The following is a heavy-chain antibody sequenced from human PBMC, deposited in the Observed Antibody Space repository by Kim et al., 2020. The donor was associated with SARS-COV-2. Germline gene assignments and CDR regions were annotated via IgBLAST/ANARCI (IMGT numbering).Heavy chain of an antibody. CDR2: ISYDGSNK. V-gene: IGHV3-30*04. CDR3: ASLVLAAAGY. CDR1: GFTFSSYA. D-gene: IGHD6-13*01. J-gene: IGHJ4*02. Sequence: SLRLSCAASGFTFSSYAMHWVRQAPGKGLEWVAVISYDGSNKYYADSVKGRFTISRDNSKNTLYLQMNSLRAEDTAVYYCASLVLAAAGYWGQGTLVTVSS.